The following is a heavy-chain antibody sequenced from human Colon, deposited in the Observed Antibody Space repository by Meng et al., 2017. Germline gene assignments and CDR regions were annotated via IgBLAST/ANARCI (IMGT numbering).Heavy chain of an antibody. CDR1: GGAVRSGCHD. D-gene: IGHD1-26*01. J-gene: IGHJ4*02. CDR2: IDYSRSI. CDR3: AGGPWELDY. V-gene: IGHV4-61*01. Sequence: QVELEDSRPGLVGPSGTLSLTCTVSGGAVRSGCHDWWWIRQPPGKGLEWIGYIDYSRSINYYPSLKSRVTMSVDTSKNQFSLNLSSVTAADTAVYYCAGGPWELDYWGQGTLVTVSS.